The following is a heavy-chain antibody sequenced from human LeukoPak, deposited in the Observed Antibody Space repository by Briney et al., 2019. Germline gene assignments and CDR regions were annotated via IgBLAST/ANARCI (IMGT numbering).Heavy chain of an antibody. CDR1: GCTFTSYY. CDR2: INPSGGST. D-gene: IGHD1-26*01. Sequence: GASVKVSCKASGCTFTSYYMHWVRQAPGQGLEWMGIINPSGGSTSYAQKFQGRVTMTRDTSTSTVYMELSSLRSEDTAVYYCARDSGLYYFDYWGQGTLVTVSS. CDR3: ARDSGLYYFDY. J-gene: IGHJ4*02. V-gene: IGHV1-46*01.